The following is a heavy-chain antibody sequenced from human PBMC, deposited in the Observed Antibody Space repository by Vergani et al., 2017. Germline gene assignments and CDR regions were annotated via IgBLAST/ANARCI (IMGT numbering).Heavy chain of an antibody. Sequence: QLQESGPGLVKPSATLSLICSVSGASIRSSNYYWGWIRQPPGKGLEWIGYIYYSGSTYYNPSLKSRVTISVDTSKNQFSLKLSSVTAADTAVYYCARDGDXPHYYGSGYWYFDLWGRGTLVTVSS. CDR2: IYYSGST. D-gene: IGHD3-10*01. CDR3: ARDGDXPHYYGSGYWYFDL. V-gene: IGHV4-30-4*08. J-gene: IGHJ2*01. CDR1: GASIRSSNYY.